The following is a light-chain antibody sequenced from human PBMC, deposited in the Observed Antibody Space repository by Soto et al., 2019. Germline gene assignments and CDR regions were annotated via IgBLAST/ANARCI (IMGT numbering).Light chain of an antibody. CDR1: SSDVGGYNY. Sequence: QSALTQPASVSGSPGQSITISCTGTSSDVGGYNYVSWYQHHPAKAPKLMVFDVSNRPSGVSNRFSGSKSGNTASLTISGLQPEDEADYYCSSYTTSNTRQIVFGTGIKLTVL. J-gene: IGLJ1*01. V-gene: IGLV2-14*03. CDR2: DVS. CDR3: SSYTTSNTRQIV.